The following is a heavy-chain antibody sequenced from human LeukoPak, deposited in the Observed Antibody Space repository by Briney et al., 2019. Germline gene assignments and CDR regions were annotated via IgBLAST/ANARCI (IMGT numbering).Heavy chain of an antibody. CDR2: IKQDGSEK. Sequence: PGGSLRLSCAASGSTFSNYWMTWVRQAPGKGLELVANIKQDGSEKYYVDSVKGRFTISRDNAKNSLYLQMNGLRAEDTAVYYGARNQRRLDYWGQGTLVTVSS. D-gene: IGHD1-14*01. CDR1: GSTFSNYW. V-gene: IGHV3-7*01. CDR3: ARNQRRLDY. J-gene: IGHJ4*02.